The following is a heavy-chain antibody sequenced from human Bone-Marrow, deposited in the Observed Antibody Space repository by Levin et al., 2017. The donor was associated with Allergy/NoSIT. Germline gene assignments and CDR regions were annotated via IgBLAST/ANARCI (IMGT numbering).Heavy chain of an antibody. CDR2: INSAGTGT. D-gene: IGHD3-22*01. CDR3: ARAAVLSDSSGNPYDSYYGMAV. J-gene: IGHJ6*02. V-gene: IGHV3-74*01. CDR1: GFTFSNVW. Sequence: PGGSLRLSCEASGFTFSNVWMHWVRQSPGKGLVWVSRINSAGTGTRYADSVKGRFTISRANDKSTVYLQMHSLMAGETAVYDCARAAVLSDSSGNPYDSYYGMAVWGQGTPVSVSS.